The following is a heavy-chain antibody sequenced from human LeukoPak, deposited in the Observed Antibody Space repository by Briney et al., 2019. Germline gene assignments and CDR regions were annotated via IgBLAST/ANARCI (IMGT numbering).Heavy chain of an antibody. V-gene: IGHV3-23*01. CDR2: ISGDGAYT. CDR3: ATMIRGIMNSFDY. CDR1: GFTFSSYA. Sequence: GGSLRLSCAAAGFTFSSYAINWVRQAPGKGLEWVSVISGDGAYTFYADSVKGRFTISRDNSKNTLYLQMNSLRAEDTAVYYCATMIRGIMNSFDYWGQGTLVTASS. D-gene: IGHD3-10*01. J-gene: IGHJ4*02.